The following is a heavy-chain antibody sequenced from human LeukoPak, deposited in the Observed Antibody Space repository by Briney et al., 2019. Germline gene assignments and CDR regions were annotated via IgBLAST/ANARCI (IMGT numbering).Heavy chain of an antibody. V-gene: IGHV3-53*01. Sequence: GGSLRLSCAASGFTFSSYAMSWVRQAPGKGLEWVSVIYSGGSTYYADSVKGRFTISRDNSKNTLYLQMNSLRAEDTAVYYCARSMVRGVIWDYWGQGTLVTVSS. CDR1: GFTFSSYA. J-gene: IGHJ4*02. CDR2: IYSGGST. CDR3: ARSMVRGVIWDY. D-gene: IGHD3-10*01.